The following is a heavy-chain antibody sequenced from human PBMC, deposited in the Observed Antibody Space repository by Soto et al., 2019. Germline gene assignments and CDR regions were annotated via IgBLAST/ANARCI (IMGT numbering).Heavy chain of an antibody. D-gene: IGHD3-10*01. CDR3: ARPESGSYSPGWFDP. V-gene: IGHV4-39*01. CDR2: IYYSGST. J-gene: IGHJ5*02. Sequence: PSETLSLTCTVSGGSISSSSYYWGWIRQPPGKGLEWIGSIYYSGSTYYNPSLKSRVTISVDTSKNQFSLKLSSVTAADTAVYYCARPESGSYSPGWFDPWGQGTLVT. CDR1: GGSISSSSYY.